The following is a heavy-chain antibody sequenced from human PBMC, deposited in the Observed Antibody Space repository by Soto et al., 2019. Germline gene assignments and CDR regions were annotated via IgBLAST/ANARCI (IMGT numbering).Heavy chain of an antibody. V-gene: IGHV4-61*01. CDR1: GGSVSSGSYY. J-gene: IGHJ4*02. CDR2: IYYSGST. Sequence: SETLSLTCTVSGGSVSSGSYYWSWIRQPPGKGLEWIGYIYYSGSTNYNPSLKSRVTISVDTSKNQFSLKLSSLTAADTAVYYCLGYSSSWYNVDYWGQGTLVTVSS. D-gene: IGHD6-13*01. CDR3: LGYSSSWYNVDY.